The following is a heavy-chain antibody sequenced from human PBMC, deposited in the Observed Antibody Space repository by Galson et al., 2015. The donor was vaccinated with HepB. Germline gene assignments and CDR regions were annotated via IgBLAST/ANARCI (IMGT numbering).Heavy chain of an antibody. Sequence: SLRLSCAASGFTFSSYSMNWVRQAPGKGLEWVSSISSSSSYIYYADSVKGRFTISRDNAKNSLYLQMNSLRAEDTAVYYCARDSGYSSSPITWGQGTLVTVSS. CDR2: ISSSSSYI. D-gene: IGHD6-13*01. CDR1: GFTFSSYS. V-gene: IGHV3-21*01. J-gene: IGHJ5*02. CDR3: ARDSGYSSSPIT.